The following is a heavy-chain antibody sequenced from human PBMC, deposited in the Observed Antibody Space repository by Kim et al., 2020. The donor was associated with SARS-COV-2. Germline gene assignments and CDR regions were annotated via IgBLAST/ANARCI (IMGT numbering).Heavy chain of an antibody. Sequence: ASVKVSGRVSGYTFTSYYMHWVRQAPGQGLEWMGIINPSGGSTSYAQKFQGRVTMTRDTSTSTVYMELSSLRSEDTAVYYCARGGWGVRGAPHAFDIWGQGTMVTVSS. D-gene: IGHD3-10*01. CDR1: GYTFTSYY. J-gene: IGHJ3*02. V-gene: IGHV1-46*01. CDR2: INPSGGST. CDR3: ARGGWGVRGAPHAFDI.